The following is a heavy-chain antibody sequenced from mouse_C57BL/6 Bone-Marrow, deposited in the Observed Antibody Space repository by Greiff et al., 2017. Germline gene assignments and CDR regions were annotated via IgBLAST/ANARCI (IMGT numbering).Heavy chain of an antibody. Sequence: QVQLQQSGAELVRPGTSVKMSCKASGYTFTNYWIGCAKQRPGHGLEWIGDIYPGGGYTNYNEKFKGKATLTADKSSSTAYMQFSSLTSEDSAIYYCAREYYYYGSSYGYFDVWGTGTTVTVSS. CDR3: AREYYYYGSSYGYFDV. V-gene: IGHV1-63*01. CDR1: GYTFTNYW. D-gene: IGHD1-1*01. J-gene: IGHJ1*03. CDR2: IYPGGGYT.